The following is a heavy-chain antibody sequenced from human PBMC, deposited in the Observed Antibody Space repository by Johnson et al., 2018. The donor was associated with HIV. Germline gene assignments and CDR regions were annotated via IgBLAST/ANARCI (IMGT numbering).Heavy chain of an antibody. CDR3: ARSKDCSVGTCPDGFDI. CDR2: ISVSGDPI. D-gene: IGHD2-15*01. J-gene: IGHJ3*02. V-gene: IGHV3-11*04. Sequence: QVQLMESGGRLVKPGGSLRLSCVASGFTFSDYYMSWIRQAPGKGLEWVSYISVSGDPIYSADSVQGRFTTSRDNAKNSLYLQLDSLRAEDTAVYYCARSKDCSVGTCPDGFDIWGQGTMVIVSS. CDR1: GFTFSDYY.